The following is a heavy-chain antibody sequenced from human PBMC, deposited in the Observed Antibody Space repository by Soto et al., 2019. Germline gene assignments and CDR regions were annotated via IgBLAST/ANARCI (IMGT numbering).Heavy chain of an antibody. D-gene: IGHD2-2*01. J-gene: IGHJ6*02. CDR3: ARKQVSSTSLEISYYYCYGMDV. V-gene: IGHV1-69*01. CDR2: IIPSPGTA. Sequence: QVQLVQAGAEVKKPGSSVKVSFKASGGTFGSYAISWVRQSPVQGREWMGGIIPSPGTANYAQKFQGRVTIAADEYASTAYMELSSLRSEDTAVYYCARKQVSSTSLEISYYYCYGMDVWGHGTTVTVSS. CDR1: GGTFGSYA.